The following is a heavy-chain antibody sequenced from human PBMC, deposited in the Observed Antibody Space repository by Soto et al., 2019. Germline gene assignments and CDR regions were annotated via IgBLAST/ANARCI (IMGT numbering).Heavy chain of an antibody. V-gene: IGHV1-2*02. CDR2: FNPNSGDT. D-gene: IGHD3-16*02. CDR1: GYIFTAYS. CDR3: AREASAVISLDY. J-gene: IGHJ4*02. Sequence: SVKISCKASGYIFTAYSMHWVGQAPGQGLEWVGWFNPNSGDTIYAQKFQGMVTLTGDTSISKAYMELYSLTSDDTAVYYCAREASAVISLDYWGQGNLATVS.